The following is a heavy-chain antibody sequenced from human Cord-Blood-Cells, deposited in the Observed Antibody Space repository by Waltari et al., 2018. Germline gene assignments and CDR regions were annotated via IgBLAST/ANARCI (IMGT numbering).Heavy chain of an antibody. V-gene: IGHV3-7*01. D-gene: IGHD3-22*01. CDR2: IKQDGSEK. J-gene: IGHJ4*02. CDR3: ARGLYDSSGFDY. Sequence: EVQLVESGGGLVQPGGSLRLSCAASGFTFSSDWMSWVRQAPGKGLEWVANIKQDGSEKYYVDSVKGRFTISRDNAKNSLYLQMNSLRAEDTAVYYCARGLYDSSGFDYWGQGTLVTVSS. CDR1: GFTFSSDW.